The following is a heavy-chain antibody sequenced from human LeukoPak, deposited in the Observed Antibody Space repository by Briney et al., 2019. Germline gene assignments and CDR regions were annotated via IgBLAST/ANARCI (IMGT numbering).Heavy chain of an antibody. Sequence: GSSVKVSCKASGGTFSSYAISWVRQAPGQGLEWMGRIIPILGIANYAQKFQGRVTITAGKSTSTAYMELSSLRSEDTAVYYCAREREDPIKSMDVWGQGTTVTVSS. D-gene: IGHD2-21*01. CDR2: IIPILGIA. CDR1: GGTFSSYA. J-gene: IGHJ6*02. V-gene: IGHV1-69*04. CDR3: AREREDPIKSMDV.